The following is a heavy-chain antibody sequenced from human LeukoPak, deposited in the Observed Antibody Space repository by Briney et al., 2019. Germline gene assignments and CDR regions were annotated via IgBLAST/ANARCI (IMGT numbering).Heavy chain of an antibody. CDR3: ARYHGSGYSHFDY. D-gene: IGHD3-3*01. V-gene: IGHV1-69*05. CDR2: IIPIFGTA. J-gene: IGHJ4*02. CDR1: GGTFSSYA. Sequence: SVKVSCKASGGTFSSYAISWVRQAPGQGLEWMGGIIPIFGTANYAQKFQGRVTITTDESTSTAYMELSSLRSEDTAVYYCARYHGSGYSHFDYWGQGTLVTVSS.